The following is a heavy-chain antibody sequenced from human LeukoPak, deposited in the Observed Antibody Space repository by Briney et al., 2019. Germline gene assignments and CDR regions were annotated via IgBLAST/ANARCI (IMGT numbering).Heavy chain of an antibody. J-gene: IGHJ5*02. CDR2: IRSKAYGGTT. CDR1: GFTFGDYT. V-gene: IGHV3-49*04. Sequence: GGSLRLSCTASGFTFGDYTMNWVRQAPGKGLEWVGFIRSKAYGGTTEYAASVKGRFTISRDDSKIIAYLQMNSLRTEDTALYYCTRDRSGYYYNWFDPWGQGTLVTVSS. CDR3: TRDRSGYYYNWFDP. D-gene: IGHD3-22*01.